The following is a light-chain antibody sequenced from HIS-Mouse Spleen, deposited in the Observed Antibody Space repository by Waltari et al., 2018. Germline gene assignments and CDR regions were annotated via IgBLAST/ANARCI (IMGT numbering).Light chain of an antibody. CDR3: SSYTSSSTPYV. V-gene: IGLV2-14*01. CDR1: SSDVGGYNY. J-gene: IGLJ1*01. Sequence: QSALTQPASVSGSPGQSITISCTGTSSDVGGYNYVSWYQQHPGKAPKLMIYEVSKRRSGVSNRFSGSKSGNTASLTISGLQAEDEADYYCSSYTSSSTPYVFGTGTKVTVL. CDR2: EVS.